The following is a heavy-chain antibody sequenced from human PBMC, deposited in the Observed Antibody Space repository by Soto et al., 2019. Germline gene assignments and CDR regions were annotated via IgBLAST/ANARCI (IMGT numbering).Heavy chain of an antibody. CDR3: ARHVSSYGEDH. Sequence: GESLKISCKGSGYSFPSYWISWVRQMPGKGLEWMGKIDPTDSYTNYNPSFQGHVTISADKSISTAYLQWSSLKASDTAMYYCARHVSSYGEDHWGQGTLVTSPQ. J-gene: IGHJ4*02. CDR1: GYSFPSYW. V-gene: IGHV5-10-1*01. CDR2: IDPTDSYT. D-gene: IGHD1-26*01.